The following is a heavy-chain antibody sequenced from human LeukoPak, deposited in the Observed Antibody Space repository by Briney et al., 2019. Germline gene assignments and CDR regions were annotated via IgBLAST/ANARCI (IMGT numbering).Heavy chain of an antibody. V-gene: IGHV3-7*01. J-gene: IGHJ6*04. CDR2: IKEDGSDK. D-gene: IGHD3-3*01. CDR3: VRESDVWSGPGIGRPLDV. CDR1: GFTFSNSW. Sequence: GGSLRLSCLASGFTFSNSWMTWVRQAPGRGLEWVANIKEDGSDKQYVDSVRGRFTTSRDNAKNSVSLQMDGLRAEDTAVYHCVRESDVWSGPGIGRPLDVWGKGTTVTVSS.